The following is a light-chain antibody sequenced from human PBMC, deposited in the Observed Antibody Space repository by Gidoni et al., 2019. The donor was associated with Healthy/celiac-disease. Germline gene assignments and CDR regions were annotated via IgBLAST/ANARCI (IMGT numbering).Light chain of an antibody. V-gene: IGKV1-9*01. CDR3: QQINSYPFT. CDR2: AAS. CDR1: QGISSY. Sequence: IQLTQSPSFLSASVGDRVTITCRASQGISSYLAWYQQKPGKAPKLLIYAASTLPSGVPSRFSGSGSGKEFTLTISSLQPEDFATYYCQQINSYPFTFGHGTKVDIK. J-gene: IGKJ3*01.